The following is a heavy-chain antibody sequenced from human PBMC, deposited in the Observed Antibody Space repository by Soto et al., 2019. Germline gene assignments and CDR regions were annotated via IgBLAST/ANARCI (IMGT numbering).Heavy chain of an antibody. V-gene: IGHV4-39*01. Sequence: LSLTCTVSGGSLTSNSYYWGWIRQPPGKGLEWIGSFYYSQSTYFNPSLKSRVTISVETSKNQYSLKLSAVTAADTTVYYCARRSTVTYDYWGQGILVTVSS. CDR3: ARRSTVTYDY. J-gene: IGHJ4*02. D-gene: IGHD4-17*01. CDR2: FYYSQST. CDR1: GGSLTSNSYY.